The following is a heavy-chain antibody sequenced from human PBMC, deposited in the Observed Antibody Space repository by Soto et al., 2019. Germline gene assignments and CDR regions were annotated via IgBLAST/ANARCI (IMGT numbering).Heavy chain of an antibody. D-gene: IGHD2-21*02. CDR2: IIPIFGTA. CDR1: GGPFSSYA. CDR3: ARDSPYCGGDCYHYGMDV. Sequence: SVKVSCKASGGPFSSYAISWVRQAPGQGLEWMGGIIPIFGTANYAQKFQGRVTITADESTSTAYMELSSLRSEDTAVYYCARDSPYCGGDCYHYGMDVWGQGTTVTSP. V-gene: IGHV1-69*13. J-gene: IGHJ6*02.